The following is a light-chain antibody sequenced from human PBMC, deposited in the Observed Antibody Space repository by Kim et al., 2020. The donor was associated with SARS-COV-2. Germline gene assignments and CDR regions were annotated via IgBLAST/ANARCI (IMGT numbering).Light chain of an antibody. Sequence: GQKVTFSCSGSSSNMGKFPVPWYQQVPGTAPKLLIYANEKRPSGIPDRFSASRSGTSNTLVITGLQTGDEADYYCGSWDDMNGAVFGGGTQLTVL. CDR2: ANE. V-gene: IGLV1-51*01. CDR3: GSWDDMNGAV. CDR1: SSNMGKFP. J-gene: IGLJ3*02.